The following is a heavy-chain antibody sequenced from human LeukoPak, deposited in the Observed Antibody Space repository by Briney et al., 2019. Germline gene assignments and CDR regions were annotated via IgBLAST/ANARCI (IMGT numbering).Heavy chain of an antibody. J-gene: IGHJ5*02. CDR2: ISYDGSNK. V-gene: IGHV3-30*03. CDR1: GFTFSSYG. Sequence: PGRSLRLSCAASGFTFSSYGMPWVRQAPGKGLEWVAVISYDGSNKYYADSVKGRFTISRDNSKNTLYLQMNSLRAEDTAVYYCAGVYSSSNLPWFDPWGQGTLVTVSS. CDR3: AGVYSSSNLPWFDP. D-gene: IGHD6-6*01.